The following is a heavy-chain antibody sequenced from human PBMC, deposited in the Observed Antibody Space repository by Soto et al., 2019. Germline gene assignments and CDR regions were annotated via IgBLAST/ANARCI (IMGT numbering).Heavy chain of an antibody. V-gene: IGHV1-69*08. Sequence: QVQLVQSGAEVKKPGSSVKVSCKASGGTFSSYTISWVRQAPGQGLEWMGRIIPILGIANYAQKFQGRVTITADKATSTAYMELSSLRSEDTAVYYCARDFNGVTVTTPFQHWGQGTLVTVSS. D-gene: IGHD4-17*01. CDR3: ARDFNGVTVTTPFQH. CDR1: GGTFSSYT. CDR2: IIPILGIA. J-gene: IGHJ1*01.